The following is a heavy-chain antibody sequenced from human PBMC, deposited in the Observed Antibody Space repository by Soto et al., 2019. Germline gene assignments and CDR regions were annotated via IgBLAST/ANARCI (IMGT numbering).Heavy chain of an antibody. J-gene: IGHJ6*02. CDR2: IWYDGSNK. V-gene: IGHV3-33*01. Sequence: PGGSLRLSCAASGFTFSSYGMHWVRQAPGKGLEWVAVIWYDGSNKYYADSVKGRFTISRDNSKNTLYLQMNSLRAEDTAVYYCARGLFMTTVVGSYGMDVWGQGTTVTVSS. D-gene: IGHD4-17*01. CDR1: GFTFSSYG. CDR3: ARGLFMTTVVGSYGMDV.